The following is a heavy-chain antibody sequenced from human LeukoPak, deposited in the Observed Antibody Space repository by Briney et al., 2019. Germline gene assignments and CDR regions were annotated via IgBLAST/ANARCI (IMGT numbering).Heavy chain of an antibody. J-gene: IGHJ4*02. D-gene: IGHD2-2*01. CDR1: GFTFSSYA. CDR2: ISGSGGST. Sequence: PGGSLRLSCAASGFTFSSYAMSWVRQAPGKGLEWVSAISGSGGSTYYADSVKGRFTISRDNSKNTLYLQMNSLRAEDTAVYYCAKDRGDCSSTSCSDSITYYFDYWGQGTLVTVSS. V-gene: IGHV3-23*01. CDR3: AKDRGDCSSTSCSDSITYYFDY.